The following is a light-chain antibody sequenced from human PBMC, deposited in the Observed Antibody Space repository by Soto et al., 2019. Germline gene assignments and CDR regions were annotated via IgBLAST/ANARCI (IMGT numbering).Light chain of an antibody. CDR2: DAS. J-gene: IGKJ5*01. V-gene: IGKV3-11*01. CDR1: QKIGTY. CDR3: QQRSDWPPIT. Sequence: EIVLTQSPATVSLSPGERATLSCRASQKIGTYLAWYQQKPGQAPRLLMYDASTRATGVPARFSGSGSGTDFTLTISSLEPEDFAVYYCQQRSDWPPITFGQGTRLEIK.